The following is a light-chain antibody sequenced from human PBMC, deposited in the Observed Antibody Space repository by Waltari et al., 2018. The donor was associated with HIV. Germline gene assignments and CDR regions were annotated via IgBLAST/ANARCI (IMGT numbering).Light chain of an antibody. V-gene: IGKV4-1*01. J-gene: IGKJ1*01. CDR3: QQYYDPVRT. CDR2: WAS. Sequence: ILMTHSPDSLPVSLVVETTIHCTFIQSVLYSPTDKNYLAWYQKKPGTPPRLRIYWASARESGVPDRFGGRGSGTDFTLTISSLQAEDVAVYYCQQYYDPVRTFGQGTKVAIK. CDR1: QSVLYSPTDKNY.